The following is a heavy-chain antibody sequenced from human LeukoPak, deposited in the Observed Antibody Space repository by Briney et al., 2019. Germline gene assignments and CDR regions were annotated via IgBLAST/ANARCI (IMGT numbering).Heavy chain of an antibody. J-gene: IGHJ4*02. Sequence: PWGSLRLSCAATGFTSSSCAMHWVRQAPGKGLQWVAVISYDGSNKYYADSVKGRFTISRDNSKNTLYLQMNSLRAEDTAMYYCAKGEATVNPPDYWGQGTLVTVSS. V-gene: IGHV3-30*18. CDR3: AKGEATVNPPDY. D-gene: IGHD4-17*01. CDR2: ISYDGSNK. CDR1: GFTSSSCA.